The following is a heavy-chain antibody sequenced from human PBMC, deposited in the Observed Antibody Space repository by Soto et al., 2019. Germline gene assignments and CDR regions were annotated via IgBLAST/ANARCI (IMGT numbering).Heavy chain of an antibody. CDR3: ARGDEMTAVTIFEY. CDR1: GGAFGRYS. V-gene: IGHV1-69*01. J-gene: IGHJ4*02. CDR2: VIPVFNTS. D-gene: IGHD4-17*01. Sequence: QVQLEQSGPEVKRPGTSVKVSCKASGGAFGRYSVSWVRQAPGQGIEWIGGVIPVFNTSNYSLKFQGRVAIFADLSTNTVFMELRSLRSEDTALYYCARGDEMTAVTIFEYWGQGTLVTVSS.